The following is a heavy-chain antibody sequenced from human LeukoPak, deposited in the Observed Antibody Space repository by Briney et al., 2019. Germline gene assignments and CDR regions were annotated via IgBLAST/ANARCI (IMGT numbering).Heavy chain of an antibody. Sequence: PSETLSLTCTVSGGSISSYYWNWIRQPPGKGLEWIGYIYYSGSTNYNPSLKSRVTISVDTSKNQFSLKLSSVTAADTAVYYCARRIAARPYFDYWGQGTLVTVSS. CDR3: ARRIAARPYFDY. D-gene: IGHD6-6*01. CDR2: IYYSGST. V-gene: IGHV4-59*12. J-gene: IGHJ4*02. CDR1: GGSISSYY.